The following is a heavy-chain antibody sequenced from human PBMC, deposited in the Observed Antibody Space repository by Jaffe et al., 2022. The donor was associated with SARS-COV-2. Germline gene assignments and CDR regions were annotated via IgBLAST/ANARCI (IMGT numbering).Heavy chain of an antibody. CDR3: ARDLCSSTSCYEPDY. CDR2: ISYDGSNK. D-gene: IGHD2-2*01. J-gene: IGHJ4*02. Sequence: QVQLVESGGGVVQPGRSLRLSCAASGFTFSSYAMHWVRQAPGKGLEWVAVISYDGSNKYYADSVKGRFTISRDNSKNTLYLQMNSLRAEDTAVYYCARDLCSSTSCYEPDYWGQGTLVTVSS. V-gene: IGHV3-30*04. CDR1: GFTFSSYA.